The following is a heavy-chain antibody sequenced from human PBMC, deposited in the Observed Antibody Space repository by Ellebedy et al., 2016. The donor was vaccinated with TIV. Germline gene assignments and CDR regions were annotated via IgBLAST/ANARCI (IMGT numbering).Heavy chain of an antibody. J-gene: IGHJ6*02. CDR3: GRGSGRGRYGMDV. V-gene: IGHV3-48*02. CDR1: GFTFSNFS. D-gene: IGHD3-3*01. Sequence: PGGSLRLSCAASGFTFSNFSMNWVRQAPGKGLDWVSYISGGSSTIYYADSMKGRFTISRDNAKNSLYLQMNSLRDEETAVYYCGRGSGRGRYGMDVWGQGTTVTVSS. CDR2: ISGGSSTI.